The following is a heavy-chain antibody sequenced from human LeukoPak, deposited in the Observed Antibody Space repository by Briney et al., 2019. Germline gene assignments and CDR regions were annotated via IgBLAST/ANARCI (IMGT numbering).Heavy chain of an antibody. D-gene: IGHD2-2*01. CDR2: ISSSSSYI. Sequence: GGSLRLSCAASGFTFSSYNMNWVRQAPGKGLEWVSYISSSSSYIYYADSVKGRFTISRDNAKNSLYLQMNSLRAEDTAVYYCARACGGSSTSCYRYWGQGTLVTVSS. CDR1: GFTFSSYN. CDR3: ARACGGSSTSCYRY. J-gene: IGHJ4*02. V-gene: IGHV3-21*05.